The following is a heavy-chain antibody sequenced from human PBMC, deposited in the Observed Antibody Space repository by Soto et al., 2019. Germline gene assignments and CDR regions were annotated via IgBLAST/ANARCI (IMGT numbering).Heavy chain of an antibody. Sequence: ETLSLTCAVSGGSISSSLYHWVWIRQPPGKGLVWIGNVYYGGNTYYNPSLKSRVTISDDTSKNQFSLKGGSVTAADTAGYYCARTPDYWGQGTLVTVSS. CDR3: ARTPDY. CDR1: GGSISSSLYH. V-gene: IGHV4-39*07. CDR2: VYYGGNT. J-gene: IGHJ4*02.